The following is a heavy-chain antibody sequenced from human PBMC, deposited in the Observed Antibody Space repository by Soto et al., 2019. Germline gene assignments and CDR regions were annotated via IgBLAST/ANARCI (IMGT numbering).Heavy chain of an antibody. CDR3: ARESLLWFGELLILRGYYYYGMDV. D-gene: IGHD3-10*01. CDR2: ISYDGSNK. Sequence: GGSLRLSCAASGFTFSSYAMHWVRQAPGKGLEWVAVISYDGSNKYYADSVKGRFTISRDNSKNTLYLQMNSLRDEDTAVYYCARESLLWFGELLILRGYYYYGMDVWGQGTTVTVSS. CDR1: GFTFSSYA. V-gene: IGHV3-30-3*01. J-gene: IGHJ6*02.